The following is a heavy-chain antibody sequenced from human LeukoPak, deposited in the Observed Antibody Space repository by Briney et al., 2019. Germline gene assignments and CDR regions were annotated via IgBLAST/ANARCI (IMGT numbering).Heavy chain of an antibody. CDR1: GFTFTSSA. CDR2: IVVGSGNT. Sequence: ASVKVSCKASGFTFTSSAVQWVRQAREQRLEWIGWIVVGSGNTNYAQKFQERVTITRDMSTSTAYMELSSLRSEDTAVYYCAADPYYGDYDGGRDYYYGMDVWGQGTTVTVSS. J-gene: IGHJ6*02. V-gene: IGHV1-58*01. CDR3: AADPYYGDYDGGRDYYYGMDV. D-gene: IGHD4-17*01.